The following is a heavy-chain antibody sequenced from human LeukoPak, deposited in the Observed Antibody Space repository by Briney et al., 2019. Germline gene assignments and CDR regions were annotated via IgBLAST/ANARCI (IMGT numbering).Heavy chain of an antibody. CDR3: ARHDYYDSSGYYKN. CDR1: GYSISSGYY. Sequence: SETLSLTCAVSGYSISSGYYWGWIRQPPGKGLEWIGSIYHSGSTYYNPSLKSRVTISVDTSKNQFSLKLSSVTAADTAVYYCARHDYYDSSGYYKNWGQGTLGTVSS. V-gene: IGHV4-38-2*01. J-gene: IGHJ4*02. CDR2: IYHSGST. D-gene: IGHD3-22*01.